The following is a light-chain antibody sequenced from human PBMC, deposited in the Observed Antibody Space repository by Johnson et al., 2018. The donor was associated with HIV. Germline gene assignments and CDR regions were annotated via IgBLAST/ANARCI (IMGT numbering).Light chain of an antibody. CDR2: ANN. CDR1: SSNIGSNY. J-gene: IGLJ1*01. CDR3: GTWDSSLSAYV. V-gene: IGLV1-51*01. Sequence: QSVLTQPPSVSAAPGQKVTISCSGSSSNIGSNYVSWYQQLPGTAPRLLISANNERPSGIPDRFSGSKSGTSATLGITGLQTGDEADYYCGTWDSSLSAYVFGTGTEVSVL.